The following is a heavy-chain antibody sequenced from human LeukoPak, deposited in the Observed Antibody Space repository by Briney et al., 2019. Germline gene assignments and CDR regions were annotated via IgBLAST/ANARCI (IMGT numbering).Heavy chain of an antibody. D-gene: IGHD1-26*01. CDR3: ARDKYSGSYFFDY. Sequence: QSGGSLRLSCAASGFTFTSYAMSWVRQAPKKGLEWVSVISASGGSTNYADSVKGRFTISRDNSKNTLYLQMNSLRAEDTAVYYCARDKYSGSYFFDYWGQGTLVTVSS. CDR2: ISASGGST. J-gene: IGHJ4*02. V-gene: IGHV3-23*01. CDR1: GFTFTSYA.